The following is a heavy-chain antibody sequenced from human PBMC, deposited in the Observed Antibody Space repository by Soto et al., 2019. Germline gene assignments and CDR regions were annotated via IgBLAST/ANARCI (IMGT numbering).Heavy chain of an antibody. D-gene: IGHD6-13*01. Sequence: GASVKVSCKASGYTLTRYGISWVRQAPGQGLEWMGWISAYNGNTNYAQKLQGRVTMTTDTSTSTAYMELRSLRSDDTAVYYCARDLAAGNCDYWGQGTLVTVSS. CDR3: ARDLAAGNCDY. J-gene: IGHJ4*02. CDR2: ISAYNGNT. CDR1: GYTLTRYG. V-gene: IGHV1-18*01.